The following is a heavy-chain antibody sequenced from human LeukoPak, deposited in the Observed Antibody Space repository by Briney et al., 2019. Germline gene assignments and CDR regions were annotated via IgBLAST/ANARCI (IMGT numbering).Heavy chain of an antibody. V-gene: IGHV4-34*01. CDR1: GFTFSSYW. CDR3: ARGPLKGLRDV. J-gene: IGHJ6*04. Sequence: GSLRLSCAASGFTFSSYWMSWIRQPPGKGLEWIGEINHSGSTNYNPSLKSQVTISIDTSKNQFSLKLSSVTAADTAVYYCARGPLKGLRDVWGKGTMVTVSS. CDR2: INHSGST.